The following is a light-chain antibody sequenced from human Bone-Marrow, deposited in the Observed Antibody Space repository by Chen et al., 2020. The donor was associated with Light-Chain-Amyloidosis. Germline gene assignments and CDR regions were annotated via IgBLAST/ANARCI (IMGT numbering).Light chain of an antibody. CDR1: NIGSTS. Sequence: SSVLTPPSSVSVASGQTATLACGGNNIGSTSVHWYQQTPGPAPLLVVYDDSDRPSGIPDRLSGANSGNTATLTISRVEAGDEADYYCQVWDRSSDRPVFGGGTKLTVL. CDR2: DDS. J-gene: IGLJ3*02. CDR3: QVWDRSSDRPV. V-gene: IGLV3-21*02.